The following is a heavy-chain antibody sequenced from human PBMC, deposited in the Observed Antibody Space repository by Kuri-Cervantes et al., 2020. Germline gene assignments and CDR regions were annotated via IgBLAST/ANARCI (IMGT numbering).Heavy chain of an antibody. V-gene: IGHV3-30*03. J-gene: IGHJ4*02. D-gene: IGHD3-16*02. CDR1: GFTFSSYA. CDR2: ISYDGSNK. CDR3: ARGWSSRTSFLDY. Sequence: GESLKISCAASGFTFSSYAMSWVRQAPGKGLEWVAVISYDGSNKYYADSVKGRFTISRDNSKNTLYLQMNSLRAEDTAVYYCARGWSSRTSFLDYWGQGTLVTVSS.